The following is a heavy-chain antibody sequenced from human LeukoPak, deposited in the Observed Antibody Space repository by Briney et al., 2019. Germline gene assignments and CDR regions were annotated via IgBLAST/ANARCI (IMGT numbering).Heavy chain of an antibody. Sequence: PSETLSLTCTVSGGSISSYYWSWIRQPPGKGLEWIGYIYYSGSTNYNPSLKSRVTISVDTSKNQFSLKLSSVTAADTAVYYCARSNFSVAGTDYWGQGTLVTVSS. CDR1: GGSISSYY. J-gene: IGHJ4*02. CDR3: ARSNFSVAGTDY. D-gene: IGHD6-19*01. CDR2: IYYSGST. V-gene: IGHV4-59*08.